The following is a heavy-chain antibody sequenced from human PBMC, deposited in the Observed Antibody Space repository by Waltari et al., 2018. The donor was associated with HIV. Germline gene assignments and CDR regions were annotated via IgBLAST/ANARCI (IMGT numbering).Heavy chain of an antibody. CDR1: NFSISAKH. CDR3: ATGVRYYGP. Sequence: EVLLAESGGGLIQPGGSLGLSATASNFSISAKHAPWFRQAPGGSLEWVAVIYPDDTTHYADSVSGRFTISRAKSRTKVFLLMNSLFVDDTATYFCATGVRYYGPWGQGTRVTVSS. V-gene: IGHV3-53*01. D-gene: IGHD3-22*01. J-gene: IGHJ5*02. CDR2: IYPDDTT.